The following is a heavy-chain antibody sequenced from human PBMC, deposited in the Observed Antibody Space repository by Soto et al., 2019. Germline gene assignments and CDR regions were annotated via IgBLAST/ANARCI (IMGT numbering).Heavy chain of an antibody. CDR1: GYTFNTYG. J-gene: IGHJ6*02. D-gene: IGHD3-16*01. Sequence: VQLVQSGAEVKKPGASVKVSCRASGYTFNTYGISWVRQAPGQGLEWMGWVSTYKGNTNYPQKLQGRVTMTTDTSTSTAYMELRSLRSDDTAVYYCARDSVYDSIWGSRQPRGGMDVWGQGTTVTVSS. CDR3: ARDSVYDSIWGSRQPRGGMDV. CDR2: VSTYKGNT. V-gene: IGHV1-18*04.